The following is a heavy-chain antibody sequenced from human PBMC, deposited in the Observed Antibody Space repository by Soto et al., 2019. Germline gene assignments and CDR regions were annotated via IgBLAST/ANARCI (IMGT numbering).Heavy chain of an antibody. CDR2: ISYDGSNK. J-gene: IGHJ6*02. CDR3: AKDLVSYPLYCYYGMDV. CDR1: GFTFSSYV. Sequence: GGSLRLSCAASGFTFSSYVMHWVRQAPGKGLEWVAVISYDGSNKYYADSVKGRFTISRDNSKNTLYLQMNSLRAEDTAVYYCAKDLVSYPLYCYYGMDVWGQGTTVTVSS. V-gene: IGHV3-30*18. D-gene: IGHD1-26*01.